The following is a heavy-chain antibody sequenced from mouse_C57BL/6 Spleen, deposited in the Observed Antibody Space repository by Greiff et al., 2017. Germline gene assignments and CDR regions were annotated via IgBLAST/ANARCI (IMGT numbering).Heavy chain of an antibody. J-gene: IGHJ3*01. CDR1: GYTFTSYD. CDR3: ARAHYGSSSWFAY. CDR2: IYPRDGST. Sequence: VKLVESGPELVKPGASVKLSCKASGYTFTSYDINWVKQRPGQGLEWIGWIYPRDGSTKYNEKFKGKATLTVDTSSSTAYMELHSLTSEDSAVYFCARAHYGSSSWFAYWGQGTLVTVSA. V-gene: IGHV1-85*01. D-gene: IGHD1-1*01.